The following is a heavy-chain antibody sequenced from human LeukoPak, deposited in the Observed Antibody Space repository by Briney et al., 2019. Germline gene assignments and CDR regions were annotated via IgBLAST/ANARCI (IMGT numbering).Heavy chain of an antibody. Sequence: SETLSLTCTVSGGSISSYYWSWIRQPPGKGLEWIGYIYYSGSTNYNPSLKSRVTISVDTSKNQFSLKLSSVTAADTAVYYCAKDIGSSTPRDYWGQGTLVTVSS. CDR1: GGSISSYY. CDR2: IYYSGST. CDR3: AKDIGSSTPRDY. V-gene: IGHV4-59*12. J-gene: IGHJ4*02. D-gene: IGHD6-13*01.